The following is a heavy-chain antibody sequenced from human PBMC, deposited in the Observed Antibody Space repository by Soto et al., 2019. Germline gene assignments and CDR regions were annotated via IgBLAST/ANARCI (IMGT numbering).Heavy chain of an antibody. V-gene: IGHV3-23*01. CDR3: AKNSGWFNT. CDR2: IDGSGGTT. D-gene: IGHD3-10*01. J-gene: IGHJ5*02. Sequence: GGSLRLSCAASGFPFSSTDMTWVRQAPGKGLEWVSTIDGSGGTTYYAHSVKGRFTISRDNSINTVFLQMNRLRADDTALYFCAKNSGWFNTWGQGALVTVSS. CDR1: GFPFSSTD.